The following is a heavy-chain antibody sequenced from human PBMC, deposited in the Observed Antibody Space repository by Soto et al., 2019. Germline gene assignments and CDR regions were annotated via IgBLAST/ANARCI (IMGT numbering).Heavy chain of an antibody. J-gene: IGHJ4*02. CDR3: ARDNPFGDSYYYFDY. Sequence: SETLSLTCTVSGDSIRSGGYYWSWIRHLPGKGLEWIGYVYYSGSTYYAPSLKSRVTISVDTSQNQFSLKLSSVTAADTAVYYCARDNPFGDSYYYFDYWGQGTMVTVSS. V-gene: IGHV4-31*03. CDR1: GDSIRSGGYY. D-gene: IGHD2-21*02. CDR2: VYYSGST.